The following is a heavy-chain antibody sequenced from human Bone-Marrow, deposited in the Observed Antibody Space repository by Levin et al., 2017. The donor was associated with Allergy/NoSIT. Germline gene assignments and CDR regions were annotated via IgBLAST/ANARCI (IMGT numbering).Heavy chain of an antibody. CDR1: GFAISRYT. Sequence: GGSLRLSCAASGFAISRYTMNWVRQAPEKGLEWVSSISASSNYIYYADSVKGRFTISRDNAENSLSLQINRLRPEDTAVYYCVREDAYSYYYAMDVWGRGTTVTVSS. V-gene: IGHV3-21*01. CDR3: VREDAYSYYYAMDV. D-gene: IGHD2-2*01. CDR2: ISASSNYI. J-gene: IGHJ6*02.